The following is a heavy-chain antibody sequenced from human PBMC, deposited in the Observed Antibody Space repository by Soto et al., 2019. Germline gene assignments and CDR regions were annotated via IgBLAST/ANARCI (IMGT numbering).Heavy chain of an antibody. Sequence: ASVKVSCKASGYTFTGYYIHWVRQAPGQGLEWMGWVNPNFGGTNYAQKFQGWVTMTSDTSITTAYMELTRLKSDDTAVYYCTRTLYGGEGGWGMDVWGQGTTVTVSS. CDR2: VNPNFGGT. CDR3: TRTLYGGEGGWGMDV. J-gene: IGHJ6*02. V-gene: IGHV1-2*04. CDR1: GYTFTGYY. D-gene: IGHD3-10*01.